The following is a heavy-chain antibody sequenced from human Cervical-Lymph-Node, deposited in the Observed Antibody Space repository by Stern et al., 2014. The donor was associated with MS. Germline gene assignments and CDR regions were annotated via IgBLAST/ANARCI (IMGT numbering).Heavy chain of an antibody. V-gene: IGHV1-69*01. D-gene: IGHD1-26*01. CDR1: GGTFSSNA. J-gene: IGHJ6*02. CDR3: ARGELKEGLVRGIDV. Sequence: QVQLVESGAEVKKPGSSVKVSCKASGGTFSSNAISWVRLAPGQGLEWMGGIIPIFGTANYAQKFQGTVTITADESTSTAYMELSSLRSEDTAVYYCARGELKEGLVRGIDVWGQGTPVTVSS. CDR2: IIPIFGTA.